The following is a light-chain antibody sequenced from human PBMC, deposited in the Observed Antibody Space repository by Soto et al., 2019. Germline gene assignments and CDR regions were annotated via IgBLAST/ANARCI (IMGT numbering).Light chain of an antibody. Sequence: EIVLTQSPGTLYLSPGERATLSCRASQSIISNYLAWYQQKPGQAPRLLIYGTSSRATGTPDRFSGSGSGTDFTLTISRLEPEDFAVYYCQQYGNSLTFGGGTKVEIK. CDR1: QSIISNY. J-gene: IGKJ4*01. CDR2: GTS. V-gene: IGKV3-20*01. CDR3: QQYGNSLT.